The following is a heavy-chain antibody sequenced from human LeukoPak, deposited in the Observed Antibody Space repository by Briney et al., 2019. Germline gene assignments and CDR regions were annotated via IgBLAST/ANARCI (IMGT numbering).Heavy chain of an antibody. J-gene: IGHJ3*01. CDR2: IYYSGST. V-gene: IGHV4-59*01. Sequence: SETLTLLCTVSGGSISSYYGSWIRQPPGKGLEWIGYIYYSGSTNYNPSLKSRVTISVDTSKNQFSLKLSSVTAADTAVYYCARVVAGAVGYCAIDFWGQGTMVTVSS. CDR3: ARVVAGAVGYCAIDF. CDR1: GGSISSYY. D-gene: IGHD6-13*01.